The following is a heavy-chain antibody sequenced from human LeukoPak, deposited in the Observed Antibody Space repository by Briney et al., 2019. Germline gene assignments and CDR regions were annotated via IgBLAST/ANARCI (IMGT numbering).Heavy chain of an antibody. Sequence: GGSLRLSCAAAGFTFRNYAMSWVRQAPGKGLEWVSGIRSSGGSTYYADSVKGRFTISRDNSKNTLFLQMNSQRAEDTAVYYCAKVVVAGLGGFWYFDLWGRGTLVTVSS. CDR2: IRSSGGST. J-gene: IGHJ2*01. D-gene: IGHD6-19*01. V-gene: IGHV3-23*01. CDR1: GFTFRNYA. CDR3: AKVVVAGLGGFWYFDL.